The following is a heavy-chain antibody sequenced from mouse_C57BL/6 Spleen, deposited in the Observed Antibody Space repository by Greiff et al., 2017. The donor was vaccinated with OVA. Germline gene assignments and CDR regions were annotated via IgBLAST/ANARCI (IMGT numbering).Heavy chain of an antibody. CDR2: ISSGSSTI. Sequence: EVKLMESGGGLVKPGGSLKLSCAASGFTFSDYGMHWVRQAPEKGLEWVAYISSGSSTIYYADTVKGRFTISRDNAKNTLFLQMTSLRSEDTAMFYCARYGPGFAYWGQGTLVTVSA. D-gene: IGHD1-1*02. CDR1: GFTFSDYG. V-gene: IGHV5-17*01. CDR3: ARYGPGFAY. J-gene: IGHJ3*01.